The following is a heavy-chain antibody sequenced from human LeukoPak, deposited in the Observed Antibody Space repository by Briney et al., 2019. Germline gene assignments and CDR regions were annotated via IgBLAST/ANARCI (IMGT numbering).Heavy chain of an antibody. D-gene: IGHD6-13*01. CDR3: ATDRRGSLGS. Sequence: HVASVKVSCKASGGTFSSYAISWVRQAPGQGLEWMGRIIPILGIANYAQKFQGRVTITADTSTDTAYMELSSLRSEDTAVYYCATDRRGSLGSWGQGTLVTVSS. CDR1: GGTFSSYA. V-gene: IGHV1-69*04. J-gene: IGHJ5*02. CDR2: IIPILGIA.